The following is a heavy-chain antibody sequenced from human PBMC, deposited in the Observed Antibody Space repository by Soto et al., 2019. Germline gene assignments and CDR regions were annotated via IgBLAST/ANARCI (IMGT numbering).Heavy chain of an antibody. Sequence: SETLSLTCTVSGDSVNTVNYYWTWIRQPPGKGLEWIGYVSHSGSTNYSPSLKSRVTLSVDTSKNQFYLTLTSVAAADTAVYYCARGRGIAVRPYYYGMDVWGQGTTVTVSS. CDR1: GDSVNTVNYY. CDR3: ARGRGIAVRPYYYGMDV. J-gene: IGHJ6*02. CDR2: VSHSGST. V-gene: IGHV4-61*01. D-gene: IGHD6-6*01.